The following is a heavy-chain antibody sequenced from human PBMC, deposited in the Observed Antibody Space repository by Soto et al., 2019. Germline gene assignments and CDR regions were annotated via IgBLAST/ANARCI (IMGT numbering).Heavy chain of an antibody. Sequence: QLQLQESGPGLVKPSETLSLTCPVSGGSISGYYWSWIRPPPGKGLEWIAFIHYTGSSNSNPSLKSRVTISVDTSKNQLSLKLNSVTAADTAVYYCARHSNEYRKSLDNWGQGTLVTVSS. J-gene: IGHJ4*02. V-gene: IGHV4-59*08. D-gene: IGHD4-4*01. CDR1: GGSISGYY. CDR2: IHYTGSS. CDR3: ARHSNEYRKSLDN.